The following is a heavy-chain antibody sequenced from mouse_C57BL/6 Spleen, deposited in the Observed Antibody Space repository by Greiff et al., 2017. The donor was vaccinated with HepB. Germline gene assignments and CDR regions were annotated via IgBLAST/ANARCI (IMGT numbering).Heavy chain of an antibody. CDR1: GYSITSGYY. CDR2: ISYDGSN. D-gene: IGHD2-1*01. V-gene: IGHV3-6*01. J-gene: IGHJ4*01. CDR3: ARRIGNYVYYAMDY. Sequence: EVQLQESGPGLVKPSQSLSLTCSVTGYSITSGYYWNWIRQFPGNKLEWMGYISYDGSNNYNPSLKNRISITRDTSKNQFFLKLNSVTTEDTATYDCARRIGNYVYYAMDYWGQGTSVTVSS.